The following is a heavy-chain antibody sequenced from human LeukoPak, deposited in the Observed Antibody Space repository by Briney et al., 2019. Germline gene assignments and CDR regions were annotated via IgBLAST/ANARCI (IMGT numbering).Heavy chain of an antibody. J-gene: IGHJ5*02. CDR2: INPSGGST. CDR1: GYTFTSYY. CDR3: ARAVAGINWFDP. V-gene: IGHV1-46*01. D-gene: IGHD6-19*01. Sequence: ASVTVSCTASGYTFTSYYMHWVRQAPGQGLEWMGIINPSGGSTSYAQKFQGRVTMTRDTSTSTVYMELSSLRSEDTAVYYCARAVAGINWFDPWGQGTLVTVSS.